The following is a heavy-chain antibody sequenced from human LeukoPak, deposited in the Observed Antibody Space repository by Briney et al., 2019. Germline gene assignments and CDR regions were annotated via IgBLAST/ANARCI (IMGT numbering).Heavy chain of an antibody. CDR2: IYHSGST. V-gene: IGHV4-30-2*01. CDR3: ARISPMVRGLVDY. CDR1: GGSISSGGYS. Sequence: SETLSLTCAVSGGSISSGGYSWSWIRQPPGNGLEWIGYIYHSGSTYYNPSLKSRVTISVDRSKNQFSLKLSSVTAADTAVYYCARISPMVRGLVDYWGQGTLVTVSS. J-gene: IGHJ4*02. D-gene: IGHD3-10*01.